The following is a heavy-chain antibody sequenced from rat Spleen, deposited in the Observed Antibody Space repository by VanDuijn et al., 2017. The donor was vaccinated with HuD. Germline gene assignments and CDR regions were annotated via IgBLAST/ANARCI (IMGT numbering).Heavy chain of an antibody. Sequence: EVQLVESDGGLVQPGRSLKLSCAASGFTFSDYYMAWVRQAPTKGLEWVATIRYDGGRIFYRDSVKGRFTISRDNAKSTLYLQMDSLRSEDTATYYCARGTTVATKVMDDWGQGTLVTVSS. J-gene: IGHJ3*01. D-gene: IGHD1-8*01. CDR3: ARGTTVATKVMDD. CDR2: IRYDGGRI. V-gene: IGHV5-29*01. CDR1: GFTFSDYY.